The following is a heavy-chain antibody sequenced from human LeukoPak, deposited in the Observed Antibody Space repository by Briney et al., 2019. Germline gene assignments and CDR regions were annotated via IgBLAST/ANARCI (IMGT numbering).Heavy chain of an antibody. Sequence: SETLSLTCTVSGSSISSGGYYWSWIRQHPGNGPEWIGSIYHSGSTYYNPSLKSRVTISVDTSKNQFSLKLSSVTAADTAVYYCARVNYDSSGYYYFDYWGQGTLVTVSS. J-gene: IGHJ4*02. CDR3: ARVNYDSSGYYYFDY. CDR1: GSSISSGGYY. V-gene: IGHV4-39*07. CDR2: IYHSGST. D-gene: IGHD3-22*01.